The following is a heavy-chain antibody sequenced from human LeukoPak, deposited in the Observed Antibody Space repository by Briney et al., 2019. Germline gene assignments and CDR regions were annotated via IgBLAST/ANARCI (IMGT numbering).Heavy chain of an antibody. CDR3: ASDSSGWGRFDY. D-gene: IGHD6-19*01. Sequence: SETLSLTCTVSGGSISSYYWSWIRQPPGKGLEWIGYIYYSGSTNYNPSLKSRVTISVDTSKNQFSLKLSSVTAADSAVYCCASDSSGWGRFDYWGQGTLVTVSS. J-gene: IGHJ4*02. V-gene: IGHV4-59*01. CDR2: IYYSGST. CDR1: GGSISSYY.